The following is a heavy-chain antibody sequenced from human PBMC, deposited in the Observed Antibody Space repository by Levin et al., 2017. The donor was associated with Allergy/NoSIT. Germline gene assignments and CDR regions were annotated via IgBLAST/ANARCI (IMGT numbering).Heavy chain of an antibody. J-gene: IGHJ4*02. V-gene: IGHV4-39*01. CDR2: IYYRGS. Sequence: TASETLSLTCTVSGGSISSSSYYWGWIRQPPGKGLEWIGTIYYRGSFYDPSLKSRVIISVDTSKNQFSLKLSSVTAADTAVYYCASALRLGGFDFWGQGTLVTVSS. CDR3: ASALRLGGFDF. CDR1: GGSISSSSYY. D-gene: IGHD5/OR15-5a*01.